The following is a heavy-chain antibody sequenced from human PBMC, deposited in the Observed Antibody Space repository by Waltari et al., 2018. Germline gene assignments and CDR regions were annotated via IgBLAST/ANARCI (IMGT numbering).Heavy chain of an antibody. Sequence: QVQQQQWGAGLLKPSETLSLTCAVSGGFLRDDYWMWIRQPPGKGLEWIADITHSGDTNYIPSRKGRVTISVDTAKGQFSLKLTSVTAADTAVYYCARLPRYSGPSIDYWGQGTLVIVSS. J-gene: IGHJ4*02. D-gene: IGHD5-12*01. CDR1: GGFLRDDY. V-gene: IGHV4-34*02. CDR2: ITHSGDT. CDR3: ARLPRYSGPSIDY.